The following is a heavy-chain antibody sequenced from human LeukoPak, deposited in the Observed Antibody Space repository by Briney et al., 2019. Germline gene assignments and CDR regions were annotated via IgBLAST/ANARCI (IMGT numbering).Heavy chain of an antibody. V-gene: IGHV3-74*01. Sequence: PGGSLRLSCAASGFTFSGYSMNWVRQAPGKGLVWVSRINTDGSSTSYADSVKGRFTISRDNAKNTLYLQMNSLRAEDTAVYYCARESGIAAALDLWGQGTLVTVSS. CDR1: GFTFSGYS. CDR2: INTDGSST. CDR3: ARESGIAAALDL. D-gene: IGHD6-13*01. J-gene: IGHJ5*02.